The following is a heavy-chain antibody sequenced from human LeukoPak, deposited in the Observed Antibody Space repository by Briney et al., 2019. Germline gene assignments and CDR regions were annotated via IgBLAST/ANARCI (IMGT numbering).Heavy chain of an antibody. J-gene: IGHJ3*02. D-gene: IGHD4-23*01. CDR2: ISYSGST. V-gene: IGHV4-61*01. CDR1: GGSVSSGSYY. CDR3: ARIRTVVTPLSRAADAFDI. Sequence: SETLSLTCTVSGGSVSSGSYYWSWIRQPPGKGLEWIGYISYSGSTNYNPSLKSRVTTSVDTSKNQFSLQLSSVTATDTAVYYCARIRTVVTPLSRAADAFDIWGQGTMVTVSS.